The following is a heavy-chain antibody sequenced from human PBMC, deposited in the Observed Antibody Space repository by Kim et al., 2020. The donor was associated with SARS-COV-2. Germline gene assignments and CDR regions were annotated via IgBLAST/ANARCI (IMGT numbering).Heavy chain of an antibody. Sequence: GGSLRLSCAASGFTFSSYWMHWVRQAPGKGLVWVSRINSDGSRISYADSVKGRFTISRDSAKNTLYLQMNSLRAEDTAVYYCARDPNYAEDAFDIWGQGTMVTVSS. D-gene: IGHD2-2*01. J-gene: IGHJ3*02. CDR1: GFTFSSYW. CDR3: ARDPNYAEDAFDI. V-gene: IGHV3-74*01. CDR2: INSDGSRI.